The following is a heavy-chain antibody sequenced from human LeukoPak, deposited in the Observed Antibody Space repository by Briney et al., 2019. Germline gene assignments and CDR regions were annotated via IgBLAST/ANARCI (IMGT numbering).Heavy chain of an antibody. Sequence: KPSETLSLTCAVYGGSFSGYYWNWIRQATEKGLEWIGEINHSGSTNYNPSLKSRVTMSVDTSRNQFSLRLSSVTAADTAVYYCARSYDYLWGSHRYTPTFDSWGQGTLVTVSS. CDR2: INHSGST. V-gene: IGHV4-34*01. J-gene: IGHJ4*02. CDR1: GGSFSGYY. CDR3: ARSYDYLWGSHRYTPTFDS. D-gene: IGHD3-16*02.